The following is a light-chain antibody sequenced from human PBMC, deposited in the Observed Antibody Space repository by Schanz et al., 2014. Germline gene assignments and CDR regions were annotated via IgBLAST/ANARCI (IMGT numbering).Light chain of an antibody. Sequence: QSALTQPRSVSGSPGQSVTISCTGTSGDVGGYNYVSWYQQHPGKAPKLMIFDVSQRPSGVPDRFSASKSGNTASLTISGLQPEDEADYYCCSYAGSYTVVAFGGGTKLTVL. CDR2: DVS. V-gene: IGLV2-11*01. J-gene: IGLJ2*01. CDR3: CSYAGSYTVVA. CDR1: SGDVGGYNY.